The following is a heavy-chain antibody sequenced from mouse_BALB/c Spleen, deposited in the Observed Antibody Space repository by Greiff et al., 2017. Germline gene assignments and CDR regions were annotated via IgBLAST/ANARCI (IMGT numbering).Heavy chain of an antibody. J-gene: IGHJ4*01. Sequence: VQLQQSGAELVRPGTSVKVSCKASGYAFTNYLIEWVKQRPGQGLEWIGVINPGSGGTNYNEKFKGKATLTADKSSSTAYMQLSSLTSENSAVYFCARSYYDYDGRVDAMDYWGQGTSVTVSS. V-gene: IGHV1-54*01. CDR2: INPGSGGT. D-gene: IGHD2-4*01. CDR1: GYAFTNYL. CDR3: ARSYYDYDGRVDAMDY.